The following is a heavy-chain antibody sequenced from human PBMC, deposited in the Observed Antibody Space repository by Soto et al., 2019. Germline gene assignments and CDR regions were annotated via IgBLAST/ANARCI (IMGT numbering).Heavy chain of an antibody. J-gene: IGHJ4*02. V-gene: IGHV4-39*01. CDR2: IYYSGNT. CDR3: SRLTNARPGDD. D-gene: IGHD2-2*01. Sequence: SETLSLTCTVSGGSITSSNYHWGWSRQPPGKGLEWIGTIYYSGNTYYNPSLKSRVTMSMDASKIQFSLTLNSVAVADTAVYGGSRLTNARPGDDWGQGTLVTVSS. CDR1: GGSITSSNYH.